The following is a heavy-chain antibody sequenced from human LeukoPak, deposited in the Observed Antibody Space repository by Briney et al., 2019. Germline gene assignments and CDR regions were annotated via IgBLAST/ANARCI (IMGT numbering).Heavy chain of an antibody. J-gene: IGHJ3*02. D-gene: IGHD5-12*01. CDR3: AKHSRSGDSGYGNAFDI. CDR1: GGSVNRSTNY. CDR2: FYYSGST. Sequence: SETLSLTCTVSGGSVNRSTNYWDWVRQPPGKGLEWIASFYYSGSTYYNPSLKSRVTISVDASKNHFSLKLSSVTAADTAVYYCAKHSRSGDSGYGNAFDIWGQGTMVTVSS. V-gene: IGHV4-39*01.